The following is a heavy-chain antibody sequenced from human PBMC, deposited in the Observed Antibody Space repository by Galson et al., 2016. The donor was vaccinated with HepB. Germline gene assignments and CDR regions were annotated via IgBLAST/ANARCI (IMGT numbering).Heavy chain of an antibody. CDR2: ISSSGSTI. CDR3: ARDYSSRWFNFDY. CDR1: GFTFSSYE. Sequence: SLRLSCAASGFTFSSYEMNWVRLAPGKGLEWVSYISSSGSTIYYADSVKGRFTISRDNAKNSLFLQMNSLRAEDTAVYYCARDYSSRWFNFDYWGQGTLVTVSS. J-gene: IGHJ4*02. V-gene: IGHV3-48*03. D-gene: IGHD6-13*01.